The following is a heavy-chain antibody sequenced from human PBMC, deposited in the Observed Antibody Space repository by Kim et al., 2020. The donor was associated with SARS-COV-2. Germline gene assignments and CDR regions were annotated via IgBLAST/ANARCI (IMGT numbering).Heavy chain of an antibody. J-gene: IGHJ4*02. V-gene: IGHV1-8*01. CDR3: ARGKNYYDSSSDY. D-gene: IGHD3-22*01. Sequence: FAQKFQGKVTMTRNTSISTAYMELSSLRSEDTAVYYCARGKNYYDSSSDYWGQGTLVTVSS.